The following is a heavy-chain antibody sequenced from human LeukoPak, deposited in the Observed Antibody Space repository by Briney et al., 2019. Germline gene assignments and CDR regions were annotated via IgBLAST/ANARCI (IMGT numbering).Heavy chain of an antibody. Sequence: GGSLRLSCAASGFTFSSYWMSWVRQAPGKGLEWVANIKQDGSEKYYVDSVKGRFTISRDNTKNSLYLQMNSLRAEDTAVYYCARESLPYYDFWRGYRGGWFDPWGQGTLVTVSS. CDR1: GFTFSSYW. D-gene: IGHD3-3*01. CDR3: ARESLPYYDFWRGYRGGWFDP. J-gene: IGHJ5*02. V-gene: IGHV3-7*01. CDR2: IKQDGSEK.